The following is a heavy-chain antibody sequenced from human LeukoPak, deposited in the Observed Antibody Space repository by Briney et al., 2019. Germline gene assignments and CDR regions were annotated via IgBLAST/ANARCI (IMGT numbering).Heavy chain of an antibody. CDR3: ARASFEVGEWLVRGAAFDY. D-gene: IGHD6-19*01. Sequence: TSQTLSLTCTVSGGSISSGSYYWSWIRQPAGKGLEWIGRIYTSGSTNYNPSLKSRVTISVDTSKNQFSLKLSSVTAADTAVYYCARASFEVGEWLVRGAAFDYWGQGTLVTVSS. CDR2: IYTSGST. J-gene: IGHJ4*02. V-gene: IGHV4-61*02. CDR1: GGSISSGSYY.